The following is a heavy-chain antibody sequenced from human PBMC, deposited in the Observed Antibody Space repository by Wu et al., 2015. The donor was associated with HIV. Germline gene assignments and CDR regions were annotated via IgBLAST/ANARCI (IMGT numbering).Heavy chain of an antibody. V-gene: IGHV1-2*02. CDR2: INSKSGDT. CDR1: GYTFSGYY. D-gene: IGHD2-15*01. Sequence: QVQLVQSGAEVKKPGASVKVSCKASGYTFSGYYIHWVRQAPGQGLEWMGWINSKSGDTNYAQKFQGRVTMTRDTSISTAYMELSRLRSDDTAVYFCARDRSGLYFYMDVWGQRDHGHRLL. J-gene: IGHJ6*03. CDR3: ARDRSGLYFYMDV.